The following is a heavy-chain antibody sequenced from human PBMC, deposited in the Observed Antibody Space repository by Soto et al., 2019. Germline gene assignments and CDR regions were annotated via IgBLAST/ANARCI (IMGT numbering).Heavy chain of an antibody. CDR3: ARGHDYGDYNWFDP. J-gene: IGHJ5*02. V-gene: IGHV3-30-3*01. Sequence: GGSLRLSCAASGFTFSSYAMHWVRQAPGKGLEWVAVISYDGSNKYYADSVKGRFTISRDNSKNTLYLQMNSLRAEDTAVYYCARGHDYGDYNWFDPWGQGTLVTVS. CDR2: ISYDGSNK. D-gene: IGHD4-17*01. CDR1: GFTFSSYA.